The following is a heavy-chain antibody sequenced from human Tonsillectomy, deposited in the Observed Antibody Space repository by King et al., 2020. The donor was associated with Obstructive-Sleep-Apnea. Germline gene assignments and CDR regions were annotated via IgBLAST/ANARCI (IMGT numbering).Heavy chain of an antibody. J-gene: IGHJ4*02. D-gene: IGHD6-13*01. CDR3: AREQQAFDY. CDR2: IYSGGSN. Sequence: VQLVEAGGGLVQPGGSLRLSCAASGCTVSTNYMSLVRQAPGKGLEWGSVIYSGGSNYYADSVKGRLTISRDNSKNTLYLQMNSLRAEDTAVYYWAREQQAFDYWGQGTLVTVSS. CDR1: GCTVSTNY. V-gene: IGHV3-66*01.